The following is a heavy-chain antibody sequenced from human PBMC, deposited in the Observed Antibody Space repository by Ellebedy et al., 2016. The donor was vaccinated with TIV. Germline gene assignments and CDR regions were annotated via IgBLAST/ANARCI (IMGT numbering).Heavy chain of an antibody. Sequence: PGGSLRLSCAASGFTFSGYWMHWVRQPPGKGLVWVSRIAPDGSSTTYADSVKGRFSISRDNAKNTLYLHMSSLRAEDTAVYYCVRDKQDYGGGYYFDGMDVWGQGTMVTISS. CDR2: IAPDGSST. D-gene: IGHD4-23*01. CDR1: GFTFSGYW. J-gene: IGHJ6*02. V-gene: IGHV3-74*01. CDR3: VRDKQDYGGGYYFDGMDV.